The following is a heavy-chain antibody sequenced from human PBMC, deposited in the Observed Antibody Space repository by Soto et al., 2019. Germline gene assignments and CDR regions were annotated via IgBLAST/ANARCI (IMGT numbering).Heavy chain of an antibody. CDR2: INHSGST. Sequence: SETLSLTCAVYGGSFSGYYWSWIRQPPGKGLEWIGEINHSGSTNYNPSLKSRVTISVDTSKNQFSLKLSSVTAADTAVYYCARVTDISPPDYYYYMDVWGKGTTVTVSS. CDR3: ARVTDISPPDYYYYMDV. V-gene: IGHV4-34*01. D-gene: IGHD2-15*01. J-gene: IGHJ6*03. CDR1: GGSFSGYY.